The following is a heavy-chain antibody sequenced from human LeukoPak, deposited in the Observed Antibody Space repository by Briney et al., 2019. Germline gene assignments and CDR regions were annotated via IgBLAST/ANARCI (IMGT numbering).Heavy chain of an antibody. J-gene: IGHJ6*02. V-gene: IGHV4-31*03. CDR3: ARLPLDGIAGYYYGMDV. D-gene: IGHD5-24*01. Sequence: SETLSLTCTVSGGSISSGGYYWSWIRQHPGKGLEWIGYIYYSGSTYYNPSLKSRVTISVDTSKNQFSLKLSSVTAADTAVYYCARLPLDGIAGYYYGMDVWGQGTTVTVSS. CDR1: GGSISSGGYY. CDR2: IYYSGST.